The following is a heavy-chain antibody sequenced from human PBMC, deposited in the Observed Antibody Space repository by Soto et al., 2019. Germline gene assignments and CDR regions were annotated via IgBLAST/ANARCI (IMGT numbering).Heavy chain of an antibody. CDR3: ARVDWLHP. J-gene: IGHJ5*02. Sequence: TLSLTYSVSEGYIIAGDYYWKWIRQPPGKGLEWIDYIYYTGTTKYNPSLKSRVTLSVDTSKNRFSLNLTSVTAADTAVYYCARVDWLHPWGPGTLVTGS. V-gene: IGHV4-30-4*01. CDR1: EGYIIAGDYY. CDR2: IYYTGTT.